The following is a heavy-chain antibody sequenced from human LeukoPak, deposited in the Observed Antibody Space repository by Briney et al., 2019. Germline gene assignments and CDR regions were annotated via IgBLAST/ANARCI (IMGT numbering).Heavy chain of an antibody. D-gene: IGHD2-15*01. CDR2: IYYSGST. Sequence: PSETLSLTCTVSGGSISSYYWSWIRQPPGKGLEWIGYIYYSGSTNYNPSLKSRVTISVDTSKNQFSLKLSSVTAADTAVYYCASRGSGGSYAFDIWGQGTMVTVSS. J-gene: IGHJ3*02. V-gene: IGHV4-59*01. CDR1: GGSISSYY. CDR3: ASRGSGGSYAFDI.